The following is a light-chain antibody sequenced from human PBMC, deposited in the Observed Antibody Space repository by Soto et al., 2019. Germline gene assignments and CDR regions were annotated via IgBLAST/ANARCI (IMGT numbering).Light chain of an antibody. CDR1: SSDVGGYNY. V-gene: IGLV2-11*01. CDR2: DVS. Sequence: QSVLTQPRSVSGSPGQSVTISCTGTSSDVGGYNYVSWYQQHPGKAPKLMIYDVSKRPSGVPDRFSGSKSGNTASLTISGLQAEDEADYYCCSHAGSNNYVFGTGTKVTVL. J-gene: IGLJ1*01. CDR3: CSHAGSNNYV.